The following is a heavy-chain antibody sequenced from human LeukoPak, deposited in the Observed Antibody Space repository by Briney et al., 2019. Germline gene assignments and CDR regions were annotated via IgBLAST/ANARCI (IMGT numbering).Heavy chain of an antibody. J-gene: IGHJ4*02. Sequence: SETLSLTCAVSGGSISSGGYSWSWIRQPPGKGLEWIGYIYHSGSTYYNPSLKSRVTISVDRSKNQFSLKLSSVTAADTAVYYCARDRGRRYGDNSAGLAFDYWGQGTLVTVSS. CDR1: GGSISSGGYS. V-gene: IGHV4-30-2*01. D-gene: IGHD4-23*01. CDR2: IYHSGST. CDR3: ARDRGRRYGDNSAGLAFDY.